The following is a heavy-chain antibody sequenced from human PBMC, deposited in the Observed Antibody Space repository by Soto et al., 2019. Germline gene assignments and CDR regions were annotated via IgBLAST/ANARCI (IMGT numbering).Heavy chain of an antibody. CDR3: ARDSITMVRGGTPLYGMDV. J-gene: IGHJ6*02. D-gene: IGHD3-10*01. CDR2: INHSGST. Sequence: PSETLSLTCAVYGGSFSGYYWSWIRQPPGKGLEWIGEINHSGSTNYNPSLKSRVTVSVDTSKNQFSLKLSSVTAADTAVYYCARDSITMVRGGTPLYGMDVWGQGTTVTVS. CDR1: GGSFSGYY. V-gene: IGHV4-34*01.